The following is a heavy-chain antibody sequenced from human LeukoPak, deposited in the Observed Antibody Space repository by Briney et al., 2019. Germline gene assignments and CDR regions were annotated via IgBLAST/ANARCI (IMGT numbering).Heavy chain of an antibody. CDR2: IYHGGST. CDR3: AIVPSSIWFEGFFDY. D-gene: IGHD6-13*01. Sequence: SETLSLTCTVSGYSISSGYYWGWIRHPPGKGREGIGNIYHGGSTYYNPSLRSRATMTRATAKTHYSLNLCSVTAADTAVYYCAIVPSSIWFEGFFDYGGQGTLFTVSS. CDR1: GYSISSGYY. V-gene: IGHV4-38-2*02. J-gene: IGHJ4*02.